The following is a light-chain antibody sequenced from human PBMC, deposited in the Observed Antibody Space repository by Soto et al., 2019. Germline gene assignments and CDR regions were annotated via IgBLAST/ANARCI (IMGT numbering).Light chain of an antibody. V-gene: IGLV1-51*02. CDR3: GTWDSSLSAWI. Sequence: QSALTQPPSVTAAPGQKVTISCSGSRSNIGKNYVSWYQQLPGTAPKLLIYENNKRPSGIPDRFSGSKSGTSATLGITGLQTGDEADYYCGTWDSSLSAWIFGGGTKVTVL. CDR2: ENN. CDR1: RSNIGKNY. J-gene: IGLJ2*01.